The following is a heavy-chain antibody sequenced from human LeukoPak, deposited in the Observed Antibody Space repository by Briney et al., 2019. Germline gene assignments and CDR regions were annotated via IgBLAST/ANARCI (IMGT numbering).Heavy chain of an antibody. J-gene: IGHJ4*02. CDR2: IYYSGST. CDR3: AREAERLGGDGGILYYFDY. Sequence: SETLSLTCTVSGGSISSYYWSWIRQPPGKGLEWIGYIYYSGSTNYNTSLKSRVTISVDTSKNQFSLKLSSVTAADTAVYYCAREAERLGGDGGILYYFDYWGQGTLVTVSS. V-gene: IGHV4-59*01. D-gene: IGHD1-1*01. CDR1: GGSISSYY.